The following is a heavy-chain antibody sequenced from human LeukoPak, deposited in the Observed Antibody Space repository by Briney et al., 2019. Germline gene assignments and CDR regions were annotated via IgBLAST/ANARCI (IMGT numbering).Heavy chain of an antibody. CDR1: GFTFSSYS. Sequence: GGSLRLSCAASGFTFSSYSMNWVRQAPGKGLEWVSSISSSSSYINYADSVKGRFTISRDNAKNSLYLQMNSLRAEDTAVYYCANEIRPNDYWGQGTQVTVSS. J-gene: IGHJ4*02. D-gene: IGHD4-17*01. CDR2: ISSSSSYI. V-gene: IGHV3-21*04. CDR3: ANEIRPNDY.